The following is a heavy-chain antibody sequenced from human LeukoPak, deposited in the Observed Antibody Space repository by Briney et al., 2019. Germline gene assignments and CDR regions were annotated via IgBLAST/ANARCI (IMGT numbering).Heavy chain of an antibody. V-gene: IGHV3-23*01. D-gene: IGHD3-22*01. CDR1: GFIFNAYA. CDR2: ISGSGHGG. Sequence: QSGGSLRLSCAASGFIFNAYAMSWVRQAPGKGLEWVSAISGSGHGGFYADSARGRFTISRDNSKNTLFLQMNSLRAEDTALYYCVKDVSAYYYDSSGSPFDFWGQGTLVTVSS. CDR3: VKDVSAYYYDSSGSPFDF. J-gene: IGHJ4*02.